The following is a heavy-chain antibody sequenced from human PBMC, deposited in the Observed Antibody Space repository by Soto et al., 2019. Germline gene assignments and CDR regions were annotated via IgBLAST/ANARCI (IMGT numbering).Heavy chain of an antibody. V-gene: IGHV3-21*01. D-gene: IGHD3-10*01. CDR2: ISSSSSYI. CDR3: ARDYYGSGSYYEDYYYYGMDV. Sequence: EVQLVESGGGLVKPGGSLRLSCAASGFTFSSYSMNWVRQAPGKGLEWVSSISSSSSYIYYADSVKGRFTISRDNAKXXLXLXXNGRRAEDTAVYYCARDYYGSGSYYEDYYYYGMDVWGQGATVTVSS. J-gene: IGHJ6*02. CDR1: GFTFSSYS.